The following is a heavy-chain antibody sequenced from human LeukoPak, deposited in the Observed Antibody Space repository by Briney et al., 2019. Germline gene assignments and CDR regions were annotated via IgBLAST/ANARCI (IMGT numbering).Heavy chain of an antibody. V-gene: IGHV3-11*01. Sequence: GGSLRLSCAASGFTFSDYYMSWIRQAPGKGLEWVSYISSSGSTIYYADSVKGRSTISRDNSKNTLYLQMNSLRAEDTAVYYCAKAYYDFWSGYTFDYWGQGTLVTVSS. CDR2: ISSSGSTI. D-gene: IGHD3-3*01. J-gene: IGHJ4*02. CDR1: GFTFSDYY. CDR3: AKAYYDFWSGYTFDY.